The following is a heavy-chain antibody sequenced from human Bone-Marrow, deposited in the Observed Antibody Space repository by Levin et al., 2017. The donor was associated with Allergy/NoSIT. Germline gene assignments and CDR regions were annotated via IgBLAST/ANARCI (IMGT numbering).Heavy chain of an antibody. V-gene: IGHV3-11*01. Sequence: SCAASGFTFSNYYINWIRQSPDKGLEWVGYISGIDGTTYYADSVKGRFTISRDNAKGSTFLQLNSLRDDDAALYYCARSRDGKYNGNYDGVVDYWGPGTLVIVSS. CDR2: ISGIDGTT. CDR1: GFTFSNYY. J-gene: IGHJ4*02. D-gene: IGHD5-12*01. CDR3: ARSRDGKYNGNYDGVVDY.